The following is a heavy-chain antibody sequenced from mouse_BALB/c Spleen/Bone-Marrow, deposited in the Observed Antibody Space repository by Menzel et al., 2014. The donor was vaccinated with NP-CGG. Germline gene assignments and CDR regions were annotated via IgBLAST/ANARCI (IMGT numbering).Heavy chain of an antibody. V-gene: IGHV5-6-5*01. Sequence: EVQVVESGGGLVKPGGSLKLSCAASGFTFSSYAMSWVRQTPEKRLEWVASISSGGSTYYPDSVKGRFTISRDNARSIPYLQMSSLRSEDTAMYYCARDDYDDQYYFDYWGQGTTLTVSS. CDR3: ARDDYDDQYYFDY. CDR2: ISSGGST. D-gene: IGHD2-4*01. J-gene: IGHJ2*01. CDR1: GFTFSSYA.